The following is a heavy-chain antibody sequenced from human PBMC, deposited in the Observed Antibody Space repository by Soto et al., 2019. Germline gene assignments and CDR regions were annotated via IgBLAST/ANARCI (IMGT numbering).Heavy chain of an antibody. V-gene: IGHV4-34*01. CDR3: AKGPTTVTTYYFDY. J-gene: IGHJ4*02. CDR2: INHSGST. Sequence: TSETLSLTCAVYGGSFSGYYWSWIRQPPGKGLEWIGEINHSGSTNYNPSLKSRVTISVDTSKNQFSLKLSSVTAADTAVYYCAKGPTTVTTYYFDYWGQGTLVTVSS. CDR1: GGSFSGYY. D-gene: IGHD4-17*01.